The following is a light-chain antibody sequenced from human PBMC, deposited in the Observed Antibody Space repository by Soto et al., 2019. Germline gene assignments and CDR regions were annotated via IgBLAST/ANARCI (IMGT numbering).Light chain of an antibody. CDR1: SSDVGGFDY. CDR3: SSYGGSNNFV. Sequence: QSALTQPPSASGSLGQSVTVSCTGTSSDVGGFDYVSWYQQHPGKVPKLLIYQVNRRPSGVPDRFSGSKSGNTASLTASGLQAEDEADYYCSSYGGSNNFVFGTGTKVTVL. V-gene: IGLV2-8*01. J-gene: IGLJ1*01. CDR2: QVN.